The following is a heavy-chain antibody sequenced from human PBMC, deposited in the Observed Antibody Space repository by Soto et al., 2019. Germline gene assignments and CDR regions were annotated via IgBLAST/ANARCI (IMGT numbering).Heavy chain of an antibody. D-gene: IGHD6-13*01. CDR2: INPSGGST. J-gene: IGHJ6*02. V-gene: IGHV1-46*01. CDR1: GYTFTSYY. Sequence: GASVKVSCKASGYTFTSYYMHWVRQAPGQGLEWMGIINPSGGSTSYAQKFQGRVTMTRDTSTSTVYMELSSLRSEDTAVYYCARGGIAAPSGYYYGLDVWGQGTQVTVSS. CDR3: ARGGIAAPSGYYYGLDV.